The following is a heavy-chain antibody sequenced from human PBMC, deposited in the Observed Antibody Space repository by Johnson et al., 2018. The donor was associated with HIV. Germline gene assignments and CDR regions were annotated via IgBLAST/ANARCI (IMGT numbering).Heavy chain of an antibody. D-gene: IGHD7-27*01. Sequence: QVQLVESGGGLIQPGGSLRLSCAASGFTVSSNYMNWVRQAPGKGLEWVAVTSYDGSNTYYGDSVKGRFTISRDNSKNTLYLQMNSLSAEDTAVYYCAKDDNWGYVVGTFDIWGQGTMVTVSS. V-gene: IGHV3-30*18. J-gene: IGHJ3*02. CDR3: AKDDNWGYVVGTFDI. CDR1: GFTVSSNY. CDR2: TSYDGSNT.